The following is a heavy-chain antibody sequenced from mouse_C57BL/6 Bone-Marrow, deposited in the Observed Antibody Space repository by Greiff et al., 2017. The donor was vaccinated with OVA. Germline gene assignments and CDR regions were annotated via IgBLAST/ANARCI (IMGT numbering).Heavy chain of an antibody. J-gene: IGHJ4*01. CDR2: IDPNSGGT. CDR1: GYTFTSYW. D-gene: IGHD1-1*01. CDR3: ALITTVVADYDAMDY. V-gene: IGHV1-72*01. Sequence: QVQLQQPGAELVKPGASVKLSCKASGYTFTSYWMHWVKQRPGRGLEWIGRIDPNSGGTKYNEKFKSTATLTVDKPSSTAYMQLSSLTSEDSAVYYGALITTVVADYDAMDYWGQGTSVTVAS.